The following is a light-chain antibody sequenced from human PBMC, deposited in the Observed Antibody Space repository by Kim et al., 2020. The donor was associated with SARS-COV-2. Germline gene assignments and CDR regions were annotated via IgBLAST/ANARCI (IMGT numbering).Light chain of an antibody. CDR3: PRSKAWPPWT. J-gene: IGKJ1*01. CDR2: DTT. CDR1: QTINNR. Sequence: SPGEIATLSCRASQTINNRLVCCPQIPGQAPRLHIYDTTTRATGASPRFIGSGCETDFSLTIGSLQSQDFAVYYCPRSKAWPPWTFGQGTKVDI. V-gene: IGKV3-15*01.